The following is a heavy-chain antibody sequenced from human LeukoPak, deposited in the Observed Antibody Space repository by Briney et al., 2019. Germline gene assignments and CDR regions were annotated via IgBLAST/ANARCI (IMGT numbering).Heavy chain of an antibody. CDR1: GFTFSSYA. J-gene: IGHJ4*02. CDR3: AREGTLGVYFDY. Sequence: GGSLRLSCAASGFTFSSYAMHWVRQAPGKGLEWVAVISYDGSNKYYADSVKGRFTISRDNSKNTLYLQMNSLRAEDTAVCYCAREGTLGVYFDYWGQGTLVTVS. V-gene: IGHV3-30-3*01. CDR2: ISYDGSNK.